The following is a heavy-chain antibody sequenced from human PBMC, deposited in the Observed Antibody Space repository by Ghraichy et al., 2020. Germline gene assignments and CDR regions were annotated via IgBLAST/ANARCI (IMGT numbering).Heavy chain of an antibody. CDR1: GGSVSSDIYY. J-gene: IGHJ4*02. Sequence: SETLSLICSVSGGSVSSDIYYWGWVRQPPGKGPEWIGSIYYGGRTFYHSSLKSRGTISVDTSKNQFSLVLTSVTAADTAIYYCAGAYRSEWYDGYFDSWGQGTLVTVSS. CDR3: AGAYRSEWYDGYFDS. V-gene: IGHV4-39*01. CDR2: IYYGGRT. D-gene: IGHD6-19*01.